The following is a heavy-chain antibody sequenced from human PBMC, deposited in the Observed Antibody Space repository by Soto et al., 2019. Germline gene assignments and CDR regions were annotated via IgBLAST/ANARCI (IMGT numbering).Heavy chain of an antibody. J-gene: IGHJ6*02. CDR3: AKDSGCENYYYYYGMDV. CDR1: GFTFSSYG. V-gene: IGHV3-30*18. Sequence: QVQLVESGGGVVQPGRSLRLSCAASGFTFSSYGMHWVRQAPGKGLEWVAVISYDGSNKYYADAVKGRFTISRDNSKNTLYLQMNRLGAEDTAVYYCAKDSGCENYYYYYGMDVWGQGTTVTVSS. D-gene: IGHD6-19*01. CDR2: ISYDGSNK.